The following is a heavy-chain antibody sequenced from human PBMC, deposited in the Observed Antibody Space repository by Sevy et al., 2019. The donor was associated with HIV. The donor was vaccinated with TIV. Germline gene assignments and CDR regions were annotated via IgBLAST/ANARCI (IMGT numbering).Heavy chain of an antibody. CDR1: GDSINSNDYY. D-gene: IGHD3-9*01. J-gene: IGHJ4*02. Sequence: SETLSLTCGVSGDSINSNDYYWGWIRQPPGKGLEWIGTIYYSGSTYYNPSLKSRVTISVDTSKNQFSLKLTSVTSADTALYYCARHLPLAYYEILTPDSRPFDNWGQGTLVTVSS. CDR2: IYYSGST. CDR3: ARHLPLAYYEILTPDSRPFDN. V-gene: IGHV4-39*01.